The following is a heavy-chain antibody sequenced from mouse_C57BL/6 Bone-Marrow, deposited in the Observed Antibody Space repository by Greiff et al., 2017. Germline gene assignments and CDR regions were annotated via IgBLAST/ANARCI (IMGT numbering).Heavy chain of an antibody. D-gene: IGHD2-4*01. V-gene: IGHV1-64*01. J-gene: IGHJ4*01. CDR3: ARSYDYDDYTVDY. CDR1: GYTFTNYW. Sequence: QVQLKQSGAELVKPGASVKLSCKASGYTFTNYWMHWVKQRPGQGLEWIGMMHPNGGSPDYNEKFKSEATLSVDKSSRTAYMELRSLTSEDSADYYCARSYDYDDYTVDYWGQGTSVTVSS. CDR2: MHPNGGSP.